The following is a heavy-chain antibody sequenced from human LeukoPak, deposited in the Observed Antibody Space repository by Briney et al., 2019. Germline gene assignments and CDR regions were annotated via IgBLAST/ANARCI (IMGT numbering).Heavy chain of an antibody. CDR3: ARRGYYYDSSGYYTYYFDY. J-gene: IGHJ4*02. Sequence: EPSETLSLTCTASGVSISSYYWSWIRQPPGKGLEWIGYIYYSGRTNYNPSLKSRVIISVDTSKNQSSLKLSSVTAADTAVYYCARRGYYYDSSGYYTYYFDYWGQGTLVTVSS. CDR2: IYYSGRT. CDR1: GVSISSYY. D-gene: IGHD3-22*01. V-gene: IGHV4-59*08.